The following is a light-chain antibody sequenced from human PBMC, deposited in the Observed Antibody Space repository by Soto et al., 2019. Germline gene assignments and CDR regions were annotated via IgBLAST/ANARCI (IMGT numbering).Light chain of an antibody. J-gene: IGLJ1*01. CDR3: SSYTSSSTLDV. CDR2: EVS. Sequence: QSVLTQPASVSGSPGQSITISCTGTSSDVDDYNYVSWYQQHPGKAPKLMIYEVSNRPSGVSNRFSGFKFGNTASLTISGLQAEDEADYYCSSYTSSSTLDVFGSGTKVTVL. CDR1: SSDVDDYNY. V-gene: IGLV2-14*01.